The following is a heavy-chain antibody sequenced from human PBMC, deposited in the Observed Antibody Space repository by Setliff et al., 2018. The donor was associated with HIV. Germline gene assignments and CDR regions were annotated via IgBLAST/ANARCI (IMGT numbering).Heavy chain of an antibody. CDR3: ARYSPRGYTLTGPY. D-gene: IGHD6-25*01. CDR2: IYYSGST. J-gene: IGHJ4*02. Sequence: PSETLSLTCAVSGGSVSSGSYYWSWIRQPPGKGLEWIGYIYYSGSTKHNPSLKSRVTISLDTSKNQFSLKLTSVTAADTAVYYCARYSPRGYTLTGPYWGQGTLVTVSS. V-gene: IGHV4-61*01. CDR1: GGSVSSGSYY.